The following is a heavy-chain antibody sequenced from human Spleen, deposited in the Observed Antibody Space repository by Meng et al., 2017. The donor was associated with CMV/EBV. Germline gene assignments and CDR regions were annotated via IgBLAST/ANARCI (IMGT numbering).Heavy chain of an antibody. CDR1: GGSFSGYY. Sequence: SETLSLTCAVYGGSFSGYYWSWIRQPPGKGLEWIGEINHSGGTNYNPSLKSRVIISVDTSKNQFSLNLSSVTAADTAVYYCARDDYGGNRRGTTGMDVWGQGTTVTVSS. CDR2: INHSGGT. V-gene: IGHV4-34*01. J-gene: IGHJ6*02. D-gene: IGHD4-23*01. CDR3: ARDDYGGNRRGTTGMDV.